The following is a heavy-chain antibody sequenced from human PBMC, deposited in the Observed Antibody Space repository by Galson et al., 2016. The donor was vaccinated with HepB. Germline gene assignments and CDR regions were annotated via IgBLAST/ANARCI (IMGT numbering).Heavy chain of an antibody. V-gene: IGHV5-51*01. J-gene: IGHJ3*02. Sequence: QSGAEVKKPGDSLKISCKGSGYSFTNSWIGWVRQMPGKGLEWMGIIYPGNSDTRYSTSFQGQVTISADKSISTAYLQWSSLKASDTALYYCARGGEFSGAFDIWGQGTMVTVSS. CDR3: ARGGEFSGAFDI. CDR1: GYSFTNSW. CDR2: IYPGNSDT. D-gene: IGHD3-10*01.